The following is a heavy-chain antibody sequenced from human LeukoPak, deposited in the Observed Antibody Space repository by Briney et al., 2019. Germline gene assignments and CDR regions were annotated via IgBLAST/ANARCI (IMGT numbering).Heavy chain of an antibody. CDR1: GYTFTGYY. CDR2: INPNSDGT. Sequence: ASVKVSCKASGYTFTGYYMHWVRQAPGQGLEWMGWINPNSDGTNYAQKFQGRVTMTRDTSISTAYMELSRLRSYDTAVYYCARAAPPPYNWNYGLTYYYYYYMDVWGKGTTVTVSS. CDR3: ARAAPPPYNWNYGLTYYYYYYMDV. D-gene: IGHD1-7*01. J-gene: IGHJ6*03. V-gene: IGHV1-2*02.